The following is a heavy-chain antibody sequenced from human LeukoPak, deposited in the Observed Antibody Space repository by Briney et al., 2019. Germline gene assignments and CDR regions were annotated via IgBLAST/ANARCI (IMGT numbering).Heavy chain of an antibody. CDR1: GGTFNSYA. J-gene: IGHJ3*02. CDR3: ARDIGYCSSTSCRPDAFDI. V-gene: IGHV1-69*13. D-gene: IGHD2-2*01. Sequence: SVKVSCKASGGTFNSYAISWVRQAPGQGREWMGGIIPTFGTANYAQKFQGRVTITADESTSTAYMELSSLRSEDTAVYYCARDIGYCSSTSCRPDAFDIWGQGTMVTVSS. CDR2: IIPTFGTA.